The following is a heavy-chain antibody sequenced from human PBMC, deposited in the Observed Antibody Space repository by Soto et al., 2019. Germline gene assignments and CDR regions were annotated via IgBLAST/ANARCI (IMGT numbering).Heavy chain of an antibody. Sequence: EVQLVESGGGLVQPEESLRLSCAASGFTFSSYWMLWVRQAPGKGLVWVSRINSDGSRTNYADSVKGRFTVSRDNAKNTQYLQMNSLRAEDTAVYYCARVLTGSWNWFDPWGQGTLVTVSS. D-gene: IGHD6-13*01. J-gene: IGHJ5*02. CDR1: GFTFSSYW. CDR3: ARVLTGSWNWFDP. CDR2: INSDGSRT. V-gene: IGHV3-74*01.